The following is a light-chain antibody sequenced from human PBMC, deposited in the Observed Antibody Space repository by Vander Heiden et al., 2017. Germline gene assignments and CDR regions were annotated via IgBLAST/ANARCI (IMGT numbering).Light chain of an antibody. J-gene: IGKJ4*01. Sequence: ELVMTQSPATLSVSPGERATLSCRASQNVSSDLAWYQQKPGQAPRLLIYGASTRATGIPARFSGRGSGTEFTLTISSLQSEDFVGDFCQQDNNGPLSFGGGTKVEIK. CDR3: QQDNNGPLS. V-gene: IGKV3-15*01. CDR2: GAS. CDR1: QNVSSD.